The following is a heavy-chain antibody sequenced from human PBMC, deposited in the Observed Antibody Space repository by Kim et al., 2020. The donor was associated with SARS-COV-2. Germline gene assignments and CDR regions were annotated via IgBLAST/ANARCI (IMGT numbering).Heavy chain of an antibody. V-gene: IGHV4-59*13. CDR1: GGSISSYY. J-gene: IGHJ6*02. Sequence: SETLSLTCTVSGGSISSYYWSWIRQPPGKGLEWIGYIYYSGSTNYNPSLKSRVTISVDTSKNQFSLKLSSVTAADTAVYYCARTSPLVDYYDSSGYFRYGMDVWGQGTTVTVSS. D-gene: IGHD3-22*01. CDR2: IYYSGST. CDR3: ARTSPLVDYYDSSGYFRYGMDV.